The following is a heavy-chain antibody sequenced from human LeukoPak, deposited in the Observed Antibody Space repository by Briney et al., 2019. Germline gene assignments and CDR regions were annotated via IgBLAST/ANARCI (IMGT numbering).Heavy chain of an antibody. D-gene: IGHD6-6*01. CDR1: GGSIAVNHYY. Sequence: SETLSLTCSVSGGSIAVNHYYWGWIREPPGKGLEWIGSGLYTGNTYSNPSLRSRVTISVDTSKNEFSLKMNSVTAADTAVYYCAREHRSSKYFDSWGQGALMIVSS. V-gene: IGHV4-39*02. J-gene: IGHJ4*02. CDR2: GLYTGNT. CDR3: AREHRSSKYFDS.